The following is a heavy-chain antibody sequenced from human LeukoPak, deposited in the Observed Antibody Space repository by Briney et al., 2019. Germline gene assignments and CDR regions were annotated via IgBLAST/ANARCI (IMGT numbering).Heavy chain of an antibody. V-gene: IGHV3-23*01. J-gene: IGHJ5*02. D-gene: IGHD2-2*01. Sequence: GGSLRLSCAASGFTFSSYAMSWVRQAPGKGLEWVSAISGSGDSTYYADSVKGRFTISRDNSKNTLYLQMNSLRAEDTAVYYGAKGGYCSSTSCRFNWFDPWGQGTLVTVSS. CDR3: AKGGYCSSTSCRFNWFDP. CDR2: ISGSGDST. CDR1: GFTFSSYA.